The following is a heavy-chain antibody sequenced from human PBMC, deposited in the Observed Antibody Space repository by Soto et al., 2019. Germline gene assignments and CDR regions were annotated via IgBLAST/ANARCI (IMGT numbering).Heavy chain of an antibody. V-gene: IGHV3-49*03. CDR3: TRAVYELMVYAITVFWYYYMDV. CDR1: GFTFGDYA. CDR2: IRSKAYGGTT. D-gene: IGHD2-8*01. Sequence: GGSLRLSCTASGFTFGDYAMSWFRQAPGKGLEWVGFIRSKAYGGTTEYAASVKGRFTISTDDSKTIAYLHMNSLKTEKTAVYYCTRAVYELMVYAITVFWYYYMDVWGKGTTVTVSS. J-gene: IGHJ6*03.